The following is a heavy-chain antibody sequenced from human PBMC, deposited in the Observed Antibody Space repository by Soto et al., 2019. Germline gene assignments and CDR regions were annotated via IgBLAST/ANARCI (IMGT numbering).Heavy chain of an antibody. J-gene: IGHJ6*02. CDR3: ARDLTAVDYYGMDV. CDR2: INPNSGGT. CDR1: GYTFTGYY. V-gene: IGHV1-2*02. Sequence: ASVKVSCKASGYTFTGYYMHWVRQAPGQGLEWMGWINPNSGGTNYAQKFQGRVTMTRDTSISTAYMELSRLRSDDTAVYYCARDLTAVDYYGMDVWGQGTTVTVSS.